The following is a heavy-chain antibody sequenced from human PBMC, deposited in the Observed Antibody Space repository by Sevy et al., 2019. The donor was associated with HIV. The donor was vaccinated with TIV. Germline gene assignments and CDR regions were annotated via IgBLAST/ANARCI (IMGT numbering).Heavy chain of an antibody. CDR2: IYYSGST. V-gene: IGHV4-39*01. J-gene: IGHJ5*02. D-gene: IGHD6-13*01. CDR3: ARHRNSLDIAAAGNWFDP. CDR1: GGSISSGTYY. Sequence: SETLSLTCTVSGGSISSGTYYWGWIRRPPGKGLEWIGTIYYSGSTYYNSSLKSRVTISVDTSKNQFSLKLSSVTAADTAVYYCARHRNSLDIAAAGNWFDPWGQRTLVTDSS.